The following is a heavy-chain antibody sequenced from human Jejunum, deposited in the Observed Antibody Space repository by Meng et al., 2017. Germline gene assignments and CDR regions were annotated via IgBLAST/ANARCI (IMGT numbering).Heavy chain of an antibody. CDR1: GYTFSYYA. D-gene: IGHD5-24*01. J-gene: IGHJ6*02. CDR3: ARGEGDGYNYSYYYYGMDV. CDR2: INADSGNT. V-gene: IGHV1-3*01. Sequence: ASVKVSCKASGYTFSYYAMHWVRQDPGQRPEWMGWINADSGNTKYSRNLQGRVTITRDTSTNTVYMELRSLRSEDTAIYYCARGEGDGYNYSYYYYGMDVWGQGTTVTVSS.